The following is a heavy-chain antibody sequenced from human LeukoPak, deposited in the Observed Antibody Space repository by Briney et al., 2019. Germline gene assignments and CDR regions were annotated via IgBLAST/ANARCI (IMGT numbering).Heavy chain of an antibody. V-gene: IGHV3-48*01. CDR2: ISSSSSTI. J-gene: IGHJ4*02. CDR3: ARVHCGGDCHPDY. CDR1: GFTFSSYS. Sequence: GGSLRLSCAASGFTFSSYSMNWVRQAPGKGLEWVSYISSSSSTIYYADSVKGRFTISRDNAKNSLYLQMNSLRAEDTAVYYCARVHCGGDCHPDYWGQGTLVIVSS. D-gene: IGHD2-21*01.